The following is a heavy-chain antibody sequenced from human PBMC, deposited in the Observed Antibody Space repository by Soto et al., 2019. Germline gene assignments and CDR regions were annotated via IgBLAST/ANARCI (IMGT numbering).Heavy chain of an antibody. V-gene: IGHV4-34*01. CDR3: ARHISSSWYDYYYYGMDV. CDR2: IYYRGST. Sequence: SETLSLTCAVYGGSFSGYYWSWIRQPPGKGLEWIGSIYYRGSTYYNPSLKSRVTISVDTSKNQFSLKLSSVTAADTVVYYCARHISSSWYDYYYYGMDVWGQGTTVT. CDR1: GGSFSGYY. D-gene: IGHD6-13*01. J-gene: IGHJ6*02.